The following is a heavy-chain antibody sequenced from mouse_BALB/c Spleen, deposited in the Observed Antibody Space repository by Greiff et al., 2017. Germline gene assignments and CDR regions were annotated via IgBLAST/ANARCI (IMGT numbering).Heavy chain of an antibody. Sequence: EVQGVESGGGLVQPGGSLKLSCAASGFTFSSYGMSWVRQTPDKRLELVATINSNGGSTYYPDSVKGRFTISRDNAKNTLYLQMSSLKSEDTAMYYCARDNYGSSYSYWGQGTTLTVSS. J-gene: IGHJ2*01. CDR2: INSNGGST. V-gene: IGHV5-6-3*01. CDR3: ARDNYGSSYSY. CDR1: GFTFSSYG. D-gene: IGHD1-1*01.